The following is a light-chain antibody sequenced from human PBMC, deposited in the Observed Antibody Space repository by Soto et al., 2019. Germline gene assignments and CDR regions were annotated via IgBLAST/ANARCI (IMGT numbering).Light chain of an antibody. CDR3: QQYNFWPGLT. V-gene: IGKV3-20*01. CDR2: RAS. J-gene: IGKJ4*01. CDR1: QSVSSNY. Sequence: EIVLTQSPGTLSLSPGERATLSCRASQSVSSNYLAWYQQKPGQAPKVLIYRASIRATGIPDRFTGSGSGTYFTLTIISLQSEDSAVYYCQQYNFWPGLTFGGGTRVEIK.